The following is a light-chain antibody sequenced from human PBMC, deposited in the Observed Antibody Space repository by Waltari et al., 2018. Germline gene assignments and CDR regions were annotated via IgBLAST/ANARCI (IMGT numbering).Light chain of an antibody. Sequence: EIMLTQSHGTLSLSPGETSTLSCRTSQSISRFLAWYQQRHGQAPRLLTVDVPTRATGIPDMCSSSWSGADFSLTSSILEPEDIAVYYCQHYVRLPVTFGQGTKLEIK. CDR3: QHYVRLPVT. CDR2: DVP. V-gene: IGKV3-20*01. CDR1: QSISRF. J-gene: IGKJ1*01.